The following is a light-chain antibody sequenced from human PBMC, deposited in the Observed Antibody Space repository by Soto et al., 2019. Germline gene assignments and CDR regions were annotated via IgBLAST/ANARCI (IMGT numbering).Light chain of an antibody. CDR3: TSYTTISTLYV. J-gene: IGLJ1*01. Sequence: QSALTQPASVSGSPGQSITISCTGTNSDVGTYDYVSWYQQHPGKAPKLMIYEVSNRPSGISNRFSGSKSGNTASLTISGLQAEDEADYYCTSYTTISTLYVFGSGTKMTVL. V-gene: IGLV2-14*01. CDR1: NSDVGTYDY. CDR2: EVS.